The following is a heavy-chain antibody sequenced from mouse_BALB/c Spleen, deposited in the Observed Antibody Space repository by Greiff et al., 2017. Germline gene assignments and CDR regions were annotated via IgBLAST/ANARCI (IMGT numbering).Heavy chain of an antibody. V-gene: IGHV5-6-5*01. CDR2: ISSGGST. Sequence: EVKLVESGGGLVKPGGSLKLSCAASGFTFSSYAMSWVRQTPEKRLEWVASISSGGSTYYPDSVKGRFTISRDNARNILYLQMSSLGSEDTAMYYCASLFTTVVAPFDYWGQGTTLTVSS. J-gene: IGHJ2*01. CDR3: ASLFTTVVAPFDY. CDR1: GFTFSSYA. D-gene: IGHD1-1*01.